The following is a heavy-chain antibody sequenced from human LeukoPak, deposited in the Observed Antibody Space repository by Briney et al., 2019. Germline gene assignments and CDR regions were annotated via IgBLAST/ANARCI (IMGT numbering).Heavy chain of an antibody. CDR2: ISGSGGST. J-gene: IGHJ4*02. Sequence: PGGSLRLSCAASGFTFSDYYMSWIRQAPGKGLEWVSAISGSGGSTYYADSVKGRFTISRDSSKNTLYLQMNSLRAEDTAVYYCAKVILNHYFDYWGQGTLVTVSS. CDR3: AKVILNHYFDY. V-gene: IGHV3-23*01. CDR1: GFTFSDYY.